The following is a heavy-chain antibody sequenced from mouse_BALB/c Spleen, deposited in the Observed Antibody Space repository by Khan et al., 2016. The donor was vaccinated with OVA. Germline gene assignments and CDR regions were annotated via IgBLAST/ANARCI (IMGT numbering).Heavy chain of an antibody. V-gene: IGHV3-2*02. D-gene: IGHD1-1*01. CDR1: GYSITSDYA. Sequence: EVQLQESGPGLVKPSQSLSLTCTVTGYSITSDYAWNWIRQFPGNKLEWMGYISYSGRTSYNPSLKSRISITRDTAKNQFFLLLNSVTTRETATYYCARSVTITTVVATYFDYWGQGTTLTVSS. CDR2: ISYSGRT. J-gene: IGHJ2*01. CDR3: ARSVTITTVVATYFDY.